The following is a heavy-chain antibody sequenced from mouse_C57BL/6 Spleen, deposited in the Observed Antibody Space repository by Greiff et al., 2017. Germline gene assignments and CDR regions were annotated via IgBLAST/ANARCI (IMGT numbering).Heavy chain of an antibody. V-gene: IGHV1-80*01. CDR2: IYPGDGDT. Sequence: QVQLKESGAELVKPGASVKISCKASGYAFSSYWMNWVKQRPGKGLEWIGQIYPGDGDTNYNGKFKGKATLTADKSSSTAYMQLSSLTSEDSAVYFCARPYYYGSSFDYWGQGTTLTVSS. CDR3: ARPYYYGSSFDY. CDR1: GYAFSSYW. J-gene: IGHJ2*01. D-gene: IGHD1-1*01.